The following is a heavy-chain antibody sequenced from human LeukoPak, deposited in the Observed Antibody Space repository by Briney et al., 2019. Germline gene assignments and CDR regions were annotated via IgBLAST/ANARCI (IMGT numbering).Heavy chain of an antibody. Sequence: SETLSLTCTVSGGSISSSSYYWGWIRQPSGKGLEWIGSIYYSGSTYYNPSLKSRVTISVDTSKNQFSLKLSSVTAADTAVYYCARVRPSSGYYYDAFDIWGQGTMVTVSS. CDR3: ARVRPSSGYYYDAFDI. D-gene: IGHD3-22*01. V-gene: IGHV4-39*01. CDR1: GGSISSSSYY. CDR2: IYYSGST. J-gene: IGHJ3*02.